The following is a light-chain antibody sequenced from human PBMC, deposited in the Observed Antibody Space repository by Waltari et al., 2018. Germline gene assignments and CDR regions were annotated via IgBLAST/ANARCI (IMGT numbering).Light chain of an antibody. CDR2: DVK. CDR3: CSYAGSYAYV. CDR1: RSDVGGYNY. V-gene: IGLV2-11*01. Sequence: QSALTQPRSVSGSPGQSVTISCTGTRSDVGGYNYVSWYQQHPGKAPKLMINDVKKRPSGVPYRFSGSKSGNKASLTISGLQGEDEADYYCCSYAGSYAYVFGTGTKVTVL. J-gene: IGLJ1*01.